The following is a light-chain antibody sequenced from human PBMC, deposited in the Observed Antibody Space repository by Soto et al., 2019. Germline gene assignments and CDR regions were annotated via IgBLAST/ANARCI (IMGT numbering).Light chain of an antibody. CDR1: SGLNSYA. CDR2: LNSDGSH. V-gene: IGLV4-69*01. CDR3: QTWGTAIHDVV. J-gene: IGLJ2*01. Sequence: QLVLTQSPFASASLGASVKLTCTLSSGLNSYAIAWHQQQPEKGPRYLMKLNSDGSHSKGDGIPDRFSGSSSGTERHLTISSLQSEDEADYYCQTWGTAIHDVVFGGGTKLTVL.